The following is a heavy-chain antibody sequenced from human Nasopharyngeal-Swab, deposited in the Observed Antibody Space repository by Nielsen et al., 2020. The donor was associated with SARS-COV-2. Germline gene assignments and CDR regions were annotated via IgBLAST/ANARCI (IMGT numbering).Heavy chain of an antibody. J-gene: IGHJ6*03. D-gene: IGHD5-24*01. CDR1: GGTFSSYA. Sequence: SVKVSCKASGGTFSSYAISWVRQAPGQGLEWMGGIIPIFGTANYAQKFQGRVTITADESTSTAYMELSSLRSEDTAVYYWSLVPFLPSAGRERYYYYYMDVWGKGTTVTVSS. CDR2: IIPIFGTA. V-gene: IGHV1-69*13. CDR3: SLVPFLPSAGRERYYYYYMDV.